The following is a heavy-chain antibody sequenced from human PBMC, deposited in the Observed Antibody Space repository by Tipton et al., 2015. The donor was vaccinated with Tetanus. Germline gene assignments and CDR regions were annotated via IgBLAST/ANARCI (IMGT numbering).Heavy chain of an antibody. CDR3: ARTVSGSRYFDWFNYNWFDP. CDR1: GYTFSSYA. CDR2: ISGSGGST. D-gene: IGHD3-9*01. V-gene: IGHV3-23*04. Sequence: QLVQSGPEVKKPGASVKVSCKASGYTFSSYAMSWVRQAPGKGLEWVSAISGSGGSTYYADSVKGRFTISRDSSKNTLYLQMNSLRAEDTAVYYCARTVSGSRYFDWFNYNWFDPWGQGTLVTVSS. J-gene: IGHJ5*02.